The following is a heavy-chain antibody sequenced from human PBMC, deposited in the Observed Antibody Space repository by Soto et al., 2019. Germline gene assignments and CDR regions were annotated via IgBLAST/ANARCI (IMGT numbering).Heavy chain of an antibody. Sequence: SVKVSCKASGGTFSSYAISWVRQAPGQGLEWMGGIIPIFGTANYAQKFQGRVTITADESTSTAYMELSSLRSEDTAVYYCARKHRITMVRGVIISDNYYYYGMDVWGQGTTVTVSS. CDR2: IIPIFGTA. V-gene: IGHV1-69*13. CDR1: GGTFSSYA. J-gene: IGHJ6*02. CDR3: ARKHRITMVRGVIISDNYYYYGMDV. D-gene: IGHD3-10*01.